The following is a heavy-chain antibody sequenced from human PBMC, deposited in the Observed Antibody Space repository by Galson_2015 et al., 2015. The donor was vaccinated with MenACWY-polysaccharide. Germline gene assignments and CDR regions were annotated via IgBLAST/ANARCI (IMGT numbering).Heavy chain of an antibody. CDR3: AKDLRVGATAGSELDF. J-gene: IGHJ4*02. CDR1: GFTFGSYG. CDR2: ISGSGGST. Sequence: SLRLSCAASGFTFGSYGMSWGRQAPVKGLEWVSSISGSGGSTLYADSVKGRFTISRDNSKNTLSLQVNSLRAEDTAKYYCAKDLRVGATAGSELDFWGQGTLVTVSS. V-gene: IGHV3-23*01. D-gene: IGHD1-26*01.